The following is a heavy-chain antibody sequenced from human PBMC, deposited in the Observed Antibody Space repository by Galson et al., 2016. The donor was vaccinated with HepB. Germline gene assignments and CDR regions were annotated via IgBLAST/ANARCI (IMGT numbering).Heavy chain of an antibody. CDR3: ARERWLLRYFDWLRGDAFDV. CDR2: IWFDGSSK. J-gene: IGHJ3*01. Sequence: SLRLSCAASGFIFSHYGMHWVRQAPGEGLEWVAMIWFDGSSKHHSDSVRGRFTISRDNSKNTLYLQMNSLRDEDTAVYYCARERWLLRYFDWLRGDAFDVWGQGTMVIVSS. V-gene: IGHV3-33*01. D-gene: IGHD3-9*01. CDR1: GFIFSHYG.